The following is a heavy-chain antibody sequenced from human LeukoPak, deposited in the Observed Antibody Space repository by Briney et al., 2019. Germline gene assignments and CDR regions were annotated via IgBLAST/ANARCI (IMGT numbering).Heavy chain of an antibody. J-gene: IGHJ4*02. D-gene: IGHD3-16*02. CDR2: ISSSSSYI. V-gene: IGHV3-21*01. CDR3: ASFASNLIGLDY. CDR1: GFPFSGYS. Sequence: GGSLRLSCAASGFPFSGYSMNWVRKAPGKGLEWVSSISSSSSYIYYADSVKGRFTISRDNAKNSLYLQMNSLRAEDTAVYYCASFASNLIGLDYWGQGTLVTVSS.